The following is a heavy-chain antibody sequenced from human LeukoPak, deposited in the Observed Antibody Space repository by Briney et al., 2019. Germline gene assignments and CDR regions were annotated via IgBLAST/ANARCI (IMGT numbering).Heavy chain of an antibody. D-gene: IGHD3-16*01. V-gene: IGHV4-34*01. CDR2: INHSGST. CDR3: ARGLHSTRPDWGY. J-gene: IGHJ4*02. Sequence: PSETLCLSCAVYGGSFSGYYWSWIRQAPGKGLEWIGEINHSGSTNYNPSLKSRVTISVDTSKNQFSLKLSSVTAADTAVYYCARGLHSTRPDWGYRGQRTLAIVSS. CDR1: GGSFSGYY.